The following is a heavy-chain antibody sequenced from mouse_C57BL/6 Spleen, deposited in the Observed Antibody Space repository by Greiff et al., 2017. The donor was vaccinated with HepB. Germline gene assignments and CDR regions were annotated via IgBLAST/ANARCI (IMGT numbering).Heavy chain of an antibody. CDR3: ARGDGYSWFAY. J-gene: IGHJ3*01. Sequence: VQAVESGAELAKPGASVKLSCKASGYTFTSYWMHWVKPRPGQGLEWIGYINPSSGYTKYNQKFKDKATLTADKTSSTAYMQLSSLTYEDSAVYYCARGDGYSWFAYWGQGTLVTVSA. V-gene: IGHV1-7*01. CDR2: INPSSGYT. D-gene: IGHD2-3*01. CDR1: GYTFTSYW.